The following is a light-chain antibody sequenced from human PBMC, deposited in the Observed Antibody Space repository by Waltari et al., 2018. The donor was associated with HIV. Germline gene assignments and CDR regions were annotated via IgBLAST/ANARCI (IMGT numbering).Light chain of an antibody. J-gene: IGKJ4*01. CDR1: ETVRSR. CDR3: QQYGDWPLT. CDR2: GAT. V-gene: IGKV3-15*01. Sequence: EIVMIQSPATLSVSPGDRATISCRASETVRSRLAWYQKKPGQGPRLLIYGATTRATGIPDRFSGSGLATQFTLTINSLQAEDFAVYFCQQYGDWPLTFGGGTKVEI.